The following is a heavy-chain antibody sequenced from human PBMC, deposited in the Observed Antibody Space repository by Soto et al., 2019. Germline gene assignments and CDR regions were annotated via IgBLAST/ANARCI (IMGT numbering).Heavy chain of an antibody. D-gene: IGHD3-10*01. J-gene: IGHJ4*02. CDR3: AREITNYGYFDY. CDR1: GGTFNSFP. V-gene: IGHV1-69*13. Sequence: SVKVSCKAPGGTFNSFPISWVRQAPGQGLEWMGGIIPIFGTTYYAQKFQGRVTITADESTSTAYMELSSLRSEDTAVYYCAREITNYGYFDYWGQGTLVTVSS. CDR2: IIPIFGTT.